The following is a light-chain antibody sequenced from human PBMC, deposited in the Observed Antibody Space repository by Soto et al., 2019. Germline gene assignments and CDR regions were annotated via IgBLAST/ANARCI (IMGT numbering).Light chain of an antibody. CDR3: SSYTSSSTLYV. CDR2: DVS. Sequence: QYALTQPASVSGSPGQSITIYCTGTSSDVGGYNYVSWYQQHPDKGPKLIIYDVSNRPSGISNRFSGSKSANTASLIISGLQAEDEADYYCSSYTSSSTLYVFGTGTKLTVL. V-gene: IGLV2-14*01. J-gene: IGLJ1*01. CDR1: SSDVGGYNY.